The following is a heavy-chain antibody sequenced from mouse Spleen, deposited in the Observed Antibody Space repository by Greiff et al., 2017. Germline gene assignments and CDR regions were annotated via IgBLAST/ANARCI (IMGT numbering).Heavy chain of an antibody. D-gene: IGHD2-2*01. CDR1: GFTFSSYG. J-gene: IGHJ1*01. CDR3: ARHEGYDDWYFDV. CDR2: ISGGGRYT. Sequence: EVQVVESGGGLVKPGGSLKLSCAASGFTFSSYGMSWVRQTPEKRLEWVATISGGGRYTYYPDNVTGRFTLSRDNAKNNLYLQMSSLRSEYTALYYCARHEGYDDWYFDVWGAGTTVTVSS. V-gene: IGHV5-9-2*01.